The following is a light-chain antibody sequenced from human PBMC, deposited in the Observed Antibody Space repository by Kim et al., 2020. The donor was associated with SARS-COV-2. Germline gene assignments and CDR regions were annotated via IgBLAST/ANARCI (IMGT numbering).Light chain of an antibody. Sequence: NFMLTQPHSVSESPGKTVTISCTRSSGSIASNYVQWYQQRPGSYPTTVIYEDNQRPSGVPDRFSGSIDSSSNSASLTISGLKTEDAADYYCQSYDSSNQVFGGGTQLTVL. J-gene: IGLJ2*01. CDR3: QSYDSSNQV. V-gene: IGLV6-57*01. CDR1: SGSIASNY. CDR2: EDN.